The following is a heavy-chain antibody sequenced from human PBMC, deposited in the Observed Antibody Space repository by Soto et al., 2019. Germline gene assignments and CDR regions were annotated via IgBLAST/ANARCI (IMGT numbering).Heavy chain of an antibody. CDR3: AREESDMFGY. CDR2: ISSGSTYI. V-gene: IGHV3-21*01. Sequence: EVQLVESGGGLVKPGGSLRLSGEASGFTFSPYIMNWVRKAPGKGLEWVSSISSGSTYIYYADSVKGRFTVSRDNAKKSLYLQMNSLRAEDTAIYFCAREESDMFGYWGQGTLVNVSS. CDR1: GFTFSPYI. J-gene: IGHJ4*02.